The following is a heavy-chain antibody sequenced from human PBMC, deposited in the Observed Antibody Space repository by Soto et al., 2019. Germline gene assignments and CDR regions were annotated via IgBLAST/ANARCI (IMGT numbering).Heavy chain of an antibody. J-gene: IGHJ4*02. V-gene: IGHV3-48*02. D-gene: IGHD2-2*01. Sequence: GGSLRLSCAASGFTFSSYSMNWVRQAPGKGLEWVSYISSSSSTIYYADSVRGRFTISRDNAKNSLYLQMNSLRDEDTAVYYCARTYCSTTSCHNSDYWGRGTLVTVSS. CDR3: ARTYCSTTSCHNSDY. CDR2: ISSSSSTI. CDR1: GFTFSSYS.